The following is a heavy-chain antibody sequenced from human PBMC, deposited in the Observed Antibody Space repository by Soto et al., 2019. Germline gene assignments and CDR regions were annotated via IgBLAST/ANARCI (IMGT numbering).Heavy chain of an antibody. V-gene: IGHV4-39*01. CDR3: ARLWGATYGTYFDY. Sequence: QLQLQESGPGLVKPSETLSLTCTVSGGSISSSSYYWGWIRQPPGKGLEWIGSIYYSGSTYYNPPLKSRFTISVDTSKNQFSLKLSSVTAADTAVYYCARLWGATYGTYFDYWGQGTLVTVSS. CDR1: GGSISSSSYY. CDR2: IYYSGST. J-gene: IGHJ4*02. D-gene: IGHD1-26*01.